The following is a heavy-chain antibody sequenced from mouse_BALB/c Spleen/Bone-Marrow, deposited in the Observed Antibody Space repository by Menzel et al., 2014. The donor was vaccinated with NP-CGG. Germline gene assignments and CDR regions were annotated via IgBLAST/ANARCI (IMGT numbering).Heavy chain of an antibody. Sequence: VQLVESGAELVRPGSSVKISCKASGYAFSIYWMNWVKQRPGQGLEWIGQIYPGDDDTDYNGKFKGKATLTADRSSSTAYMQLNSLPSEDSAVYFCARGGISIDYWGQGTTLTVSS. CDR1: GYAFSIYW. CDR3: ARGGISIDY. CDR2: IYPGDDDT. V-gene: IGHV1-80*01. J-gene: IGHJ2*01.